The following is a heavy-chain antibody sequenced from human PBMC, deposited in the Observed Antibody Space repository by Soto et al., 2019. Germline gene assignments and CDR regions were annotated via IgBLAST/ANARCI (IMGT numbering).Heavy chain of an antibody. Sequence: EVQLVESGGGLVQPGGSLRLSCAVSGFTFSSHAMNWVRQAPGKGLEWVAYIHSIRSIIYYADSVKGRFTISRDNAKNSLYLQMDSLRDDDTAVYYCARDAGNADYDYWGQGTLVTVSS. CDR1: GFTFSSHA. J-gene: IGHJ4*02. CDR2: IHSIRSII. V-gene: IGHV3-48*02. D-gene: IGHD3-16*01. CDR3: ARDAGNADYDY.